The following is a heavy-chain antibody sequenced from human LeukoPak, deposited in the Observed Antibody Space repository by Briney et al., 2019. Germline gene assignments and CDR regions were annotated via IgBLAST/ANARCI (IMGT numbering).Heavy chain of an antibody. CDR2: ISSSGSTI. J-gene: IGHJ5*02. Sequence: KTGGSLRLSCAASGFTFSDYYMSWIRQAPGKGLKWVSYISSSGSTIYYADSVKGRFTISRDNAKNSLYLQMNSLRAEDTAVYYCARDHLGYCSSTSCLTRDWFDPWGQGTLVTVSS. CDR3: ARDHLGYCSSTSCLTRDWFDP. V-gene: IGHV3-11*01. D-gene: IGHD2-2*01. CDR1: GFTFSDYY.